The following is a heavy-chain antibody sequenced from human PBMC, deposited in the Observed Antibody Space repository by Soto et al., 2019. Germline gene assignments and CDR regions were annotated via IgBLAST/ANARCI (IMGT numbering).Heavy chain of an antibody. CDR2: VGGGDET. CDR3: ARDVSKDEILTGWFDF. CDR1: RTCD. J-gene: IGHJ4*02. V-gene: IGHV3-13*01. Sequence: EVQLVESGGGLIQSGGVPETLLCSLCRTCDMHWVRQVTGRGLEWVSVVGGGDETRYVGAVRGRFTVTRKNAKNSLNLHMNSLRAGDTAVYNCARDVSKDEILTGWFDFWGQGTLVTVSA. D-gene: IGHD3-9*01.